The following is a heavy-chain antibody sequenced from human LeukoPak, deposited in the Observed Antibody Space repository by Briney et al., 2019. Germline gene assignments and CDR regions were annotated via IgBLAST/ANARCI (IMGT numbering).Heavy chain of an antibody. CDR3: ARETYCTNTTCPIGDHFDY. V-gene: IGHV3-21*01. J-gene: IGHJ4*02. CDR2: ISSSSTYI. Sequence: GGSLRLSCAASGFTFSDYFMGWVRQAPGKGLEWVSSISSSSTYIYYADSMKGRFTISRDNAKNSLYLQMNSLRAEDTAVYYCARETYCTNTTCPIGDHFDYWGQGTLVTVSS. CDR1: GFTFSDYF. D-gene: IGHD2-2*01.